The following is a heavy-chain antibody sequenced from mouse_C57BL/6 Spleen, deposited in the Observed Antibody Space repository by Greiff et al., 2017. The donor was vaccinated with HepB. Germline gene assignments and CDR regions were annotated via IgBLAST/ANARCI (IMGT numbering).Heavy chain of an antibody. J-gene: IGHJ4*01. Sequence: QVQLQQPGAELVKPGASVKLSCKASGYTFTSYWMHWVKQRPGQGLEWIGMIHPNSGSTNYNEKFKSKATLTVDKSSSTAYMQLSSLTSEDSAVYYCARSGYGNYDYAMDYRGQGTSVTVSS. CDR3: ARSGYGNYDYAMDY. V-gene: IGHV1-64*01. CDR2: IHPNSGST. CDR1: GYTFTSYW. D-gene: IGHD2-10*02.